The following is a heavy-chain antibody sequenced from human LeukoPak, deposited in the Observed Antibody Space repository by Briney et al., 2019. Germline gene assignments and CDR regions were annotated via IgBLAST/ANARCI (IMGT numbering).Heavy chain of an antibody. D-gene: IGHD3-9*01. V-gene: IGHV1-69*01. CDR3: ASDRGYYDILTGSFDY. J-gene: IGHJ4*02. Sequence: SVKVSCKASGGTFSSYAISWVRQAPGQGLEWMGGIIPIFGTANYAQKFQGRVTITADESTSTAYMELSSLRSEDAAVYYCASDRGYYDILTGSFDYWGQGTLVTVSS. CDR2: IIPIFGTA. CDR1: GGTFSSYA.